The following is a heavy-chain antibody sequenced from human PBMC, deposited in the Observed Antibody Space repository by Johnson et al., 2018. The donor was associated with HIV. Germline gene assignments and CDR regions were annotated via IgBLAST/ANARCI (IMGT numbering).Heavy chain of an antibody. Sequence: QVQLVESGGGVVQPGGSLRLSCAASGFTFSSYGMHWVRQAPGKGLEWVAFIRYDGSNKYYADSVKGRFTISRDNSENTLYLQMNSLRAEDPAVYYCASGIAGAGTLLDAFDIWGQGTMVTVSS. CDR3: ASGIAGAGTLLDAFDI. CDR2: IRYDGSNK. CDR1: GFTFSSYG. J-gene: IGHJ3*02. D-gene: IGHD6-19*01. V-gene: IGHV3-30*02.